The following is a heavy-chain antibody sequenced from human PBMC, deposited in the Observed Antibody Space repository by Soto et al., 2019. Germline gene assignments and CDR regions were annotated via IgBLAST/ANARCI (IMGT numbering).Heavy chain of an antibody. D-gene: IGHD5-12*01. V-gene: IGHV4-59*08. CDR2: IYYSGRT. CDR3: ARGVATTWDLDY. Sequence: QVQLQESGPGLVKPSETLSLTCTVSGGSISSYYWSWIRQPPGKGLEWIGYIYYSGRTNYNPSLKSRVTISVDTSKNQSSLKLSSVTAADTAVYYCARGVATTWDLDYWGQGTLVTVSS. CDR1: GGSISSYY. J-gene: IGHJ4*02.